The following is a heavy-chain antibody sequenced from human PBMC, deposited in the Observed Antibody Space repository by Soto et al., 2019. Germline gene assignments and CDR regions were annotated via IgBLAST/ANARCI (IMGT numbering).Heavy chain of an antibody. Sequence: QITLKESGPTLLTPTQTLTLTCSFSGFSLTSSPMGVAWIRQPPGKALEWLAVIYWDNDKRYNPALRSRLTITKDTSKKQVVLTVNSMDPVDKGTYFCAYRRGGYSWNDGYLDYWGQGILVTVSS. D-gene: IGHD1-1*01. CDR3: AYRRGGYSWNDGYLDY. CDR1: GFSLTSSPMG. J-gene: IGHJ4*02. CDR2: IYWDNDK. V-gene: IGHV2-5*02.